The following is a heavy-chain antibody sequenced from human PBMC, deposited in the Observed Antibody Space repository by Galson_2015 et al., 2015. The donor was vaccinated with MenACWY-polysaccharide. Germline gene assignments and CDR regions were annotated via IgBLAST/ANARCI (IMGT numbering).Heavy chain of an antibody. V-gene: IGHV3-23*01. D-gene: IGHD6-13*01. Sequence: SLRLSCAASGFTFTNYAMSWVRQTPGEGLEWVSAITVSGDNTYYADSVKGRFAISRDNSKNTLSLQMNSLRTEDTAVYYCARGLRGPAAGTVYLDYWGQGTLVTVSS. CDR1: GFTFTNYA. J-gene: IGHJ4*02. CDR2: ITVSGDNT. CDR3: ARGLRGPAAGTVYLDY.